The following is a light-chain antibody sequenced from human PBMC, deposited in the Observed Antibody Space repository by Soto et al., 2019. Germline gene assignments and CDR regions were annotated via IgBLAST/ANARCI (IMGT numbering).Light chain of an antibody. CDR1: QSVTNSY. V-gene: IGKV3-20*01. CDR2: GAS. J-gene: IGKJ4*01. Sequence: EIVLTQSPDTLSLSPGERATLSCRASQSVTNSYLAWYQQRPGQXPRLLIFGASSRSSGIPDRFSGSGSGTDFTITLSRLEPEDGEVYYCQQYVSSPLTFGGGTKVDIK. CDR3: QQYVSSPLT.